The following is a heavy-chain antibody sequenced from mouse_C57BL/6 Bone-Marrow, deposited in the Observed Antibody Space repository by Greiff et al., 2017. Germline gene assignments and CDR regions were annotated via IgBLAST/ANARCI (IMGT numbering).Heavy chain of an antibody. CDR2: INPNNGGT. V-gene: IGHV1-18*01. CDR1: GYTFTDYN. J-gene: IGHJ2*01. CDR3: ARGGLLQDY. D-gene: IGHD3-1*01. Sequence: VQLKQSGPELVKPGASVKISCKASGYTFTDYNMHWVKQSHGKSLEWIGDINPNNGGTSYNQKFKGKATLTVDQSSSTAYMELRSLTSEDSAVYYCARGGLLQDYWGQGTTLTVSS.